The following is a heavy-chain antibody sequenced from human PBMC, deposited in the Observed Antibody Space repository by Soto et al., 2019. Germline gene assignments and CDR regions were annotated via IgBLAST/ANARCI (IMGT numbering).Heavy chain of an antibody. CDR3: VKDKGGATSLAEYFQH. J-gene: IGHJ1*01. Sequence: TGGSLRLSCAASGFTFDDYTMHWVRQAPGKGLEWVSLITWNADTTYYADSVRGRFTISRDNSKNSLSLEMNSLRSEDTALYYCVKDKGGATSLAEYFQHWGQGTLVTVSS. CDR1: GFTFDDYT. V-gene: IGHV3-43*01. D-gene: IGHD1-26*01. CDR2: ITWNADTT.